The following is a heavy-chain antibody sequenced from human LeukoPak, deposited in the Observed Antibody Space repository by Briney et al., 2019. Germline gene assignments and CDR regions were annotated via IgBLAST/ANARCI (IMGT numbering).Heavy chain of an antibody. CDR1: GGSISSSSYY. D-gene: IGHD4-23*01. J-gene: IGHJ4*02. CDR2: IYYSGST. V-gene: IGHV4-39*07. CDR3: ARVFGGTPGPPSFFDY. Sequence: PSETLSLTCTVSGGSISSSSYYWGWLRPPPGKELEGMGSIYYSGSTYDNPHHKSRVTISVNTSKNQFSQKLSPVTAADTAVYYCARVFGGTPGPPSFFDYWGQGTLVTVSS.